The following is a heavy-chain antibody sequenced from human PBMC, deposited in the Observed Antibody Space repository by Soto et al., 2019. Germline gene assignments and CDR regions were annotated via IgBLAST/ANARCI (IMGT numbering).Heavy chain of an antibody. V-gene: IGHV4-34*01. CDR3: ARDRYSGSYYWGPSPAPFDY. Sequence: SETLSLTCAVYGGSFSGYYWSWIRQPPGKGLEWIGEINHSGSTNYNPSLKSRVTISVDTSKNQFSLKLSSVTAADTAVCYCARDRYSGSYYWGPSPAPFDYWGQGTLVTVSS. D-gene: IGHD1-26*01. J-gene: IGHJ4*02. CDR2: INHSGST. CDR1: GGSFSGYY.